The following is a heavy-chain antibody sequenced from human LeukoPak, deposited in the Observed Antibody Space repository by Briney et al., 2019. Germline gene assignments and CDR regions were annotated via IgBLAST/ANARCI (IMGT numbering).Heavy chain of an antibody. Sequence: PGRSLRLSCAASGFTFSSYAMHWVRQAPGKGLEWVAVISYDGSNKYYADSVKGRFTISRDNSKNTLYLQMNSLRAEHTAVYYCARTAMVLHHFDYWGQGPLVTVSS. CDR1: GFTFSSYA. CDR2: ISYDGSNK. CDR3: ARTAMVLHHFDY. V-gene: IGHV3-30*04. D-gene: IGHD5-18*01. J-gene: IGHJ4*02.